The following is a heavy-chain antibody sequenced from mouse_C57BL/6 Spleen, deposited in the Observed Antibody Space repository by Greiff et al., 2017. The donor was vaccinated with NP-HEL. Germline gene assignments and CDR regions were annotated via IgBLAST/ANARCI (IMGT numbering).Heavy chain of an antibody. J-gene: IGHJ3*01. D-gene: IGHD2-2*01. CDR3: ARSGGYDDFFAY. CDR2: IDPSDSYT. CDR1: GYTFTSYW. Sequence: QVQLQQPGAELVRPGTSVKLSCKASGYTFTSYWMHWVKQRPGQGLEWIGVIDPSDSYTNYNQKFKGKATLTVDTSSSTAYMQLSSLTSEDSAVYYCARSGGYDDFFAYWGQGTLVTVSA. V-gene: IGHV1-59*01.